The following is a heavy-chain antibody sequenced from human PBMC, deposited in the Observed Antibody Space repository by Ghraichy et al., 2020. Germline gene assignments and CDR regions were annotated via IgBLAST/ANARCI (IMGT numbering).Heavy chain of an antibody. CDR3: ARGLYDFWSGYYTWYYYYGMDV. V-gene: IGHV4-34*01. J-gene: IGHJ6*02. D-gene: IGHD3-3*01. CDR2: INHSGST. CDR1: GGSFSGYY. Sequence: SETLSLTCAVYGGSFSGYYWSWIRQPPGKGLEWIGEINHSGSTNYNPSLKSQVTISVDTSKNQFSLKLSSVTAADTAVYYCARGLYDFWSGYYTWYYYYGMDVWGQGTTVTVSS.